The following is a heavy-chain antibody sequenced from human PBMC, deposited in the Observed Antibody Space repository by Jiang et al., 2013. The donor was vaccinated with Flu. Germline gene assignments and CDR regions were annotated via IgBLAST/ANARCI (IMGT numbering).Heavy chain of an antibody. J-gene: IGHJ6*02. Sequence: VQLLESGGGVVQPGRSLRLSCAASGFTFSSYGMHWVRQAPGKGLEWVAVISYDGSNKYYADSVKGRFTISRDNSKNTLYLQMNSLRAEDTAVYYCAKDENGMDVWGQGTTVTVSS. CDR2: ISYDGSNK. CDR3: AKDENGMDV. CDR1: GFTFSSYG. V-gene: IGHV3-30*18.